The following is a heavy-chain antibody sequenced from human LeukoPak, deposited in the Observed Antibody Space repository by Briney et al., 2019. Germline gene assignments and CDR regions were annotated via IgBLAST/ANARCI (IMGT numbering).Heavy chain of an antibody. CDR2: IYYSGST. V-gene: IGHV4-39*01. CDR3: ASTQAAAGTYYHYGMDV. Sequence: KSSETLSLTCTVSGGSISSSSYYWGWIRQPPGKGLEWIGSIYYSGSTYYNPSLKSRVTISVDTSKNQFSLKLSSVTAADTAVYYCASTQAAAGTYYHYGMDVWGQGTTVTVSS. D-gene: IGHD6-13*01. CDR1: GGSISSSSYY. J-gene: IGHJ6*02.